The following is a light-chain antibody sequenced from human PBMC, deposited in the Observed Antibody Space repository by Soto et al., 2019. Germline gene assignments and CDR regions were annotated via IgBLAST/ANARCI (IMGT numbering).Light chain of an antibody. CDR1: QGVSSN. V-gene: IGKV3-15*01. J-gene: IGKJ1*01. Sequence: EIVMTQSPATLSVSPGERATLSCSASQGVSSNLAWYQQKPGQAPRLLIYGASTRATGIPARFSGSGSGTEFTLTITSLQSEDFAVYYGQQYNNPGWTIGKGTKVEIK. CDR3: QQYNNPGWT. CDR2: GAS.